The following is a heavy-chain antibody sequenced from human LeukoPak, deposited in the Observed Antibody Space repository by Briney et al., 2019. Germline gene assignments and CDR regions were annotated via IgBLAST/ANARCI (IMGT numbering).Heavy chain of an antibody. CDR2: MWYDGSKQ. CDR1: GFTFTSYG. J-gene: IGHJ4*02. Sequence: PGRSLRLSCAVSGFTFTSYGLHWVRQAPGKGLEWVAVMWYDGSKQYYADSVKGRFTISRDTSKNTLYLQMNSLRVEDTAVYYCARDLGGSSDYWGQGTLVTVSS. D-gene: IGHD1-26*01. CDR3: ARDLGGSSDY. V-gene: IGHV3-33*01.